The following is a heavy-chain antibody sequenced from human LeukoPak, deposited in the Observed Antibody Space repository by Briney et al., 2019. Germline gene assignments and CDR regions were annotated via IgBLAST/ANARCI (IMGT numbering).Heavy chain of an antibody. V-gene: IGHV3-7*01. CDR2: IKQDGSEK. J-gene: IGHJ6*03. CDR1: GFTFSSYW. Sequence: GGSLRLSCAASGFTFSSYWMSWVRQAPGKGREWVANIKQDGSEKYYVDSVKGRFTISRDNAKNSLYLQMNSLRAEDTAVYYCARDQGWLRYYYYYMDVWGKGTTVTVSS. D-gene: IGHD3-22*01. CDR3: ARDQGWLRYYYYYMDV.